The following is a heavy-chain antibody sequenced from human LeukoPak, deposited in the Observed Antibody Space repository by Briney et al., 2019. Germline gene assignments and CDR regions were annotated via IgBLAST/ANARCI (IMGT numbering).Heavy chain of an antibody. CDR2: IYHSGST. CDR1: GYSISSGYY. CDR3: ARDPDYYDPGY. D-gene: IGHD3-22*01. J-gene: IGHJ4*02. V-gene: IGHV4-38-2*02. Sequence: PSETLSLTRTVSGYSISSGYYWAWIRQPPGKGLEWIGSIYHSGSTYYNPSLKSRVTISIDTSKSQFSLNLSSVTAADTAVYFCARDPDYYDPGYWGQGTLVTVSS.